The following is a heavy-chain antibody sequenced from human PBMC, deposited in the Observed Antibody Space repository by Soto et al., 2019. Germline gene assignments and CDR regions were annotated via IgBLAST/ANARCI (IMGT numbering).Heavy chain of an antibody. CDR1: GGSISSSSYY. Sequence: PSETLSLTCTVSGGSISSSSYYWGWIRQPPGKGLEWIGSIYYSGSTYYNPSLKSRVTISVDTSKNQFSLKLSSVTAADTAVYYCARVGRTWFGEFLAFDYWGQGTLVTVSS. J-gene: IGHJ4*02. D-gene: IGHD3-10*01. CDR3: ARVGRTWFGEFLAFDY. V-gene: IGHV4-39*07. CDR2: IYYSGST.